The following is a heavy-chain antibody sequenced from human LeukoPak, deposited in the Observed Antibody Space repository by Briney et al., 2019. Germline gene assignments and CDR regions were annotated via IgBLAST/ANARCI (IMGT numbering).Heavy chain of an antibody. CDR1: GYTFTGYY. CDR3: AGYGSGSSYYYYMDV. J-gene: IGHJ6*03. CDR2: IIPIFGTA. Sequence: GASVKVSCKASGYTFTGYYLHWVRQAPGQGLEWMGGIIPIFGTADYAQKFQGRVTITADKPTSTAYMELSSLRSEDTAVYYCAGYGSGSSYYYYMDVWGKGTTVTVSS. D-gene: IGHD3-10*01. V-gene: IGHV1-69*06.